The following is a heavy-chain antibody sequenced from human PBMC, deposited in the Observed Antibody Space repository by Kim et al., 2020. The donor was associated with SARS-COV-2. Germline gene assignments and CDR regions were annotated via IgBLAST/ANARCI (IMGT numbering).Heavy chain of an antibody. CDR2: MYDTGSA. CDR3: ARTDGSGRFSSAMDV. V-gene: IGHV4-59*12. J-gene: IGHJ6*02. D-gene: IGHD3-10*01. CDR1: DGSISNYY. Sequence: SETLSLTCTVSDGSISNYYLSWIRQPPGKGLEWIGYMYDTGSADYSPSFKSRVTISLEKSKNQFSLKVNSVTAADTAFYYCARTDGSGRFSSAMDVWGQG.